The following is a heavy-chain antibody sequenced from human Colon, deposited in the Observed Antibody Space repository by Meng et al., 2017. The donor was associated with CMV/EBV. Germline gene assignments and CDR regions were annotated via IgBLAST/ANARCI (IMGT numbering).Heavy chain of an antibody. V-gene: IGHV3-74*01. J-gene: IGHJ4*02. CDR1: GFTFSSYA. CDR3: ARETGSGWRGVDS. D-gene: IGHD6-19*01. CDR2: INSDGSRT. Sequence: GEALKISCVGSGFTFSSYAMSWVRQAPGKGQVWVSRINSDGSRTSYAHSVEGRFTISRDNAKNTLYLQMNSLRAEDTAVYHCARETGSGWRGVDSWGQGTLVTVSS.